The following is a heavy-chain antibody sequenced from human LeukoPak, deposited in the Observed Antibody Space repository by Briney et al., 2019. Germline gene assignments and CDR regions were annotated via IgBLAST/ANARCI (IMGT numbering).Heavy chain of an antibody. CDR1: GGSTSSYY. V-gene: IGHV4-59*08. J-gene: IGHJ4*02. D-gene: IGHD2-15*01. CDR3: ARLTSGAVN. CDR2: ISYSGST. Sequence: ASETLSLTCSVSGGSTSSYYWNWIRQPPGKGQEWIGYISYSGSTNYNPSLKSRVTISVDTSKNQFSLKLSSVTAADTAVYYCARLTSGAVNWGQGTLVTVSS.